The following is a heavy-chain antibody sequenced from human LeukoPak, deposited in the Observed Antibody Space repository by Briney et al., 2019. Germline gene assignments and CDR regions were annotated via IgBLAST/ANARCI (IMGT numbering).Heavy chain of an antibody. CDR1: GGSICSGSYY. CDR3: ARAGSSGWYGAFDY. V-gene: IGHV4-61*02. J-gene: IGHJ4*02. D-gene: IGHD6-19*01. CDR2: IYTSGST. Sequence: SETLSLTCTVSGGSICSGSYYWSWIRQPAGKGLEWIGRIYTSGSTNYNPSLKSRVTISVDTSKNQFSLKLSSVTAADTAVYYCARAGSSGWYGAFDYWGQGTLVTVSS.